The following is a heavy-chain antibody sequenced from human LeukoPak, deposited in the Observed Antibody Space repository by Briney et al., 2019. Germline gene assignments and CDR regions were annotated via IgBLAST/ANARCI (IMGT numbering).Heavy chain of an antibody. D-gene: IGHD3-10*01. Sequence: ASVEVSCKASGYTFTGYYMHWVRQAPGQGLEWMGWINPNSGGTNYAQKFQGRVTMTRDTSISTAYMELSRLRSDDTAVYYCARDRGRTAMVRGVINWFDPWGQGTLVTVSS. V-gene: IGHV1-2*02. J-gene: IGHJ5*02. CDR2: INPNSGGT. CDR1: GYTFTGYY. CDR3: ARDRGRTAMVRGVINWFDP.